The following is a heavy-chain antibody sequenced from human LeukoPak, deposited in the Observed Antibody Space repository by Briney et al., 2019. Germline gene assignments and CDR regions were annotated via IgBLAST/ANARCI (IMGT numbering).Heavy chain of an antibody. Sequence: PGGSLRLSCTASGFTFSGHWIHWVRQAPGKGLEWVSAISGSGGSTYYADSVKGRFTISRDNSKNTLYLQMNSLRAEDTAVYYCAKVTRNSGSYYSDYWGQGTLVTVSS. CDR2: ISGSGGST. D-gene: IGHD1-26*01. CDR3: AKVTRNSGSYYSDY. V-gene: IGHV3-23*01. J-gene: IGHJ4*02. CDR1: GFTFSGHW.